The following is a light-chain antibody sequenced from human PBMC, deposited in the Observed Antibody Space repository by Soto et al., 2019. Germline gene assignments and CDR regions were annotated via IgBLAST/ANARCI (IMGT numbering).Light chain of an antibody. V-gene: IGLV4-69*01. J-gene: IGLJ2*01. CDR1: SGHSSYA. CDR3: QTWGSGIVV. CDR2: LNSDGSH. Sequence: QLVLTQSPSASASLGASVKVTCTLSSGHSSYAIAWHQQQPEKGPRYLMKLNSDGSHSKGEGIPDRFSGSSSGAERYLIISSLQSEDEADYYCQTWGSGIVVFGGGTKLTVL.